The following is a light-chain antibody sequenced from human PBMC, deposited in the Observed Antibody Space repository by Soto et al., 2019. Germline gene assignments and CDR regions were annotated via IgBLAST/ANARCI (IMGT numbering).Light chain of an antibody. Sequence: DIQMTQSPSSLSASVGDSVTITCRASQSISNYLNWYQQKPGKAPKLLVYAASSLQSGVPSRFSGSGSGTDFTVTISSLQPEDFATYYCQQSDSTPFTFGPGTKVDIK. V-gene: IGKV1-39*01. CDR1: QSISNY. CDR2: AAS. CDR3: QQSDSTPFT. J-gene: IGKJ3*01.